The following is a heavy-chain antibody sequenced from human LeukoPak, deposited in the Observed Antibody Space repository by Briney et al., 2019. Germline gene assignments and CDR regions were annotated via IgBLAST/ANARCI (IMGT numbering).Heavy chain of an antibody. Sequence: PSETLSLTCTVSGGSISSGGYYWSWIRQPPGKGLEWIGYIYHSGSTYYNPSLKSRVTISVDRSKNQFSLKLSSVTAADTAVYYCARGDSKWLAVWYFDLWGRGTLVTVSS. CDR2: IYHSGST. D-gene: IGHD3-22*01. CDR3: ARGDSKWLAVWYFDL. V-gene: IGHV4-30-2*01. J-gene: IGHJ2*01. CDR1: GGSISSGGYY.